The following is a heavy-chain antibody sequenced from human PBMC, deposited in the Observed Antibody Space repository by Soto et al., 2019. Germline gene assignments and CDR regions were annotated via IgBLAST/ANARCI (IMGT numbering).Heavy chain of an antibody. Sequence: QVQLQQWGAGLLKPSETLSLTCAVYGGSFSGYYWSWIRQHPGKGLEWIGEINHSGRTNYNPSLKSPVTISVDTSKIQFSLKLSSVTAADTALYYCARAGSYIFDPWGQGTLGTVSS. V-gene: IGHV4-34*01. CDR2: INHSGRT. CDR1: GGSFSGYY. D-gene: IGHD1-26*01. J-gene: IGHJ5*02. CDR3: ARAGSYIFDP.